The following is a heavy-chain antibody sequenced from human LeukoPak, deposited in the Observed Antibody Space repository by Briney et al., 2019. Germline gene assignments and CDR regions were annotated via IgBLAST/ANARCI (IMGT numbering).Heavy chain of an antibody. D-gene: IGHD5-24*01. Sequence: GGSLRLSCVASGVTFATYGMHWVRQAPGKGLEWVAFVRYDGIDKYYGDSVKGRFTISRDNSKNTLYLQMNSLRVEDTAVYFRAKVLPLTIYYMDVWGQGTTVTVS. CDR2: VRYDGIDK. CDR3: AKVLPLTIYYMDV. J-gene: IGHJ6*03. V-gene: IGHV3-30*02. CDR1: GVTFATYG.